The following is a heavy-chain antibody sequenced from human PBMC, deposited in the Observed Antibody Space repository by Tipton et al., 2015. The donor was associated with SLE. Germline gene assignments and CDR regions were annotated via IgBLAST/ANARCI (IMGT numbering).Heavy chain of an antibody. CDR2: IDYSG. Sequence: TLSLTCTVSGDSIRSGGYYWTWIRQHPGKGLEWIGHIDYSGLYNPSLRSRVTMSVDTSKNQFSLKLSSVTVADTAVYYCARGGVGGYDYLDYWGQGALVTVSS. J-gene: IGHJ4*02. D-gene: IGHD5-12*01. CDR1: GDSIRSGGYY. V-gene: IGHV4-31*03. CDR3: ARGGVGGYDYLDY.